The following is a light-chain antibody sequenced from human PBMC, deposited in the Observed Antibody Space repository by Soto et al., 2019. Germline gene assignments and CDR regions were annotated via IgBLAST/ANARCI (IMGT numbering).Light chain of an antibody. Sequence: DVQMTQSPSSLSAIVGDRVTITCRASQGIAPYLAWFQQKPGKVPKLLIYATSTLQSGVPSRFSGSGSGTDFTLTISSLQPEDVGTYYCQEYNSAPLTFGGGTKVEIK. CDR1: QGIAPY. V-gene: IGKV1-27*01. J-gene: IGKJ4*01. CDR2: ATS. CDR3: QEYNSAPLT.